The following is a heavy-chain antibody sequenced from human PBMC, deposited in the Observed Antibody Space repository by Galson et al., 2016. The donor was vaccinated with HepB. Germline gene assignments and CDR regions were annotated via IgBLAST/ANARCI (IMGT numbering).Heavy chain of an antibody. CDR2: ISPADSDT. Sequence: QSGAEVKKPGESLKISCQVSGYNKFVTDWIGWVRQMPGKGLEWVGLISPADSDTRKSPSFQGQVTMSVDKSTSTAYLQWTSLKASDTAVYYCARESSVGNLFDIWGQGTMVTVSS. V-gene: IGHV5-51*01. J-gene: IGHJ3*02. CDR3: ARESSVGNLFDI. CDR1: GYNKFVTDW.